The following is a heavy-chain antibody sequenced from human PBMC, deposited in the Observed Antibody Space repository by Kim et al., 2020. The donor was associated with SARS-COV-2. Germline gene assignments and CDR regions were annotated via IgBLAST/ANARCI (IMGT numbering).Heavy chain of an antibody. J-gene: IGHJ6*02. D-gene: IGHD4-17*01. CDR1: GGTFSSYA. Sequence: SVKVSCKASGGTFSSYAISWVRQAPGQGLEWMGGIIPIFGTANYAQKFQGRVTITADKSTSTAYMELSSLRSEDTAVYYCARPIYDYGGKSLYYGMDVWGQGTTVTVSS. CDR3: ARPIYDYGGKSLYYGMDV. V-gene: IGHV1-69*06. CDR2: IIPIFGTA.